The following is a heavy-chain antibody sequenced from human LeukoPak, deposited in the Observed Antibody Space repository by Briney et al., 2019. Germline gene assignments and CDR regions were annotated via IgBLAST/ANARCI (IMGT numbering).Heavy chain of an antibody. Sequence: GESLKISCKGSGYSFTNYWIGWVRQMPGRGLEWMGIIYPGDSDTRYSPSFQGPVPISAAKSISTAYLQWSSLTASDTAMYYCARFVLTTMTDHFDYWGQGTLVTVSS. V-gene: IGHV5-51*01. D-gene: IGHD3-22*01. CDR3: ARFVLTTMTDHFDY. CDR2: IYPGDSDT. J-gene: IGHJ4*02. CDR1: GYSFTNYW.